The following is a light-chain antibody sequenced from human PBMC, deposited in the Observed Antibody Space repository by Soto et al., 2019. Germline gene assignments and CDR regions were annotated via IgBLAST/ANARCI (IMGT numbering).Light chain of an antibody. V-gene: IGKV3-20*01. CDR3: QQYGSSPST. Sequence: EIVLTQSPGTLSLSPGERATLSCRASQSVSSSYLAWYQQKPGQAPRLLIYGASSSATGIPDRFSGSGSGTDFTLTISRLEPEDFAVYYCQQYGSSPSTFGPGTKVDIK. CDR1: QSVSSSY. J-gene: IGKJ3*01. CDR2: GAS.